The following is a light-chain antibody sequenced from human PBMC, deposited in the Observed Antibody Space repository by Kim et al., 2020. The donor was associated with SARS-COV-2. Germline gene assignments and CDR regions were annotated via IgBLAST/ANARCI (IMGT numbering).Light chain of an antibody. V-gene: IGLV3-19*01. J-gene: IGLJ2*01. CDR1: SLRSYY. CDR2: GKN. CDR3: NSRDSNDNVV. Sequence: SSELTQDPAVSVALRQTVRITCQGDSLRSYYATWYQQKPGQAPILVIYGKNNRPSGIPDRFSGSSSGNTASLTITGTQAGDEAEYYCNSRDSNDNVVFGG.